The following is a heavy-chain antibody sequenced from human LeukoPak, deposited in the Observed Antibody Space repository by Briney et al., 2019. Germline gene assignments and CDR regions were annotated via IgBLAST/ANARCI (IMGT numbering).Heavy chain of an antibody. CDR2: ISSSSSTI. CDR1: EFTFSSYS. Sequence: GGSLRLSCEASEFTFSSYSMNWVRQAAGKGLESVSYISSSSSTIYYAESVKGRFTISRDNAKNSLYLQMNSLRVEDTAVYYCARSRGNSGSYPLDYWGQGTLVTVSS. J-gene: IGHJ4*02. D-gene: IGHD1-26*01. V-gene: IGHV3-48*01. CDR3: ARSRGNSGSYPLDY.